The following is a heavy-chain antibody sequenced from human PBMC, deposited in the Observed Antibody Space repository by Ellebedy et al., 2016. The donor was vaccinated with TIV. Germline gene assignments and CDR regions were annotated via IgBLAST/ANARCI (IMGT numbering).Heavy chain of an antibody. CDR3: VKTTGYCANGVCYKSFDY. CDR1: GFTFDDYA. Sequence: SLKISCAASGFTFDDYAMHWVRQAPGKGLEWVSGISWNSGSIGYADSVKGRFTISRDNAKSSLYLQMDSLRPEDTAFYYCVKTTGYCANGVCYKSFDYWGQGILVTVSS. CDR2: ISWNSGSI. D-gene: IGHD2-8*01. J-gene: IGHJ4*02. V-gene: IGHV3-9*01.